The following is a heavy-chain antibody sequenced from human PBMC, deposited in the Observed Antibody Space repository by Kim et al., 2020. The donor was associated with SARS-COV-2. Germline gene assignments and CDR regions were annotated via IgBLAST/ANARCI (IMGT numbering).Heavy chain of an antibody. V-gene: IGHV3-7*03. CDR3: ARGGSGCNARSSDD. CDR2: IKQDESEK. J-gene: IGHJ4*02. Sequence: GGSLRLSCAASGFTFSNYWMRWVRQAPGKGLEWVTNIKQDESEKYYVDSVKGRFTVSRDNARNSLFLQMNSLSAEDAAVYYCARGGSGCNARSSDDWGQGTLVTVSS. CDR1: GFTFSNYW. D-gene: IGHD2-2*01.